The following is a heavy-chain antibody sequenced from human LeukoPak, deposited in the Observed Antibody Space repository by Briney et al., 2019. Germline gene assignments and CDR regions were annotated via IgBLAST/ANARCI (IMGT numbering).Heavy chain of an antibody. V-gene: IGHV1-69*04. CDR3: ARVVVVVPAAINWFDP. CDR1: GGTFSSYA. CDR2: IIPILGIA. D-gene: IGHD2-2*01. Sequence: SVNVSCTASGGTFSSYAISWVRQAPGQGLEWMGRIIPILGIANYAQKFQGRVTITADKSTSTAYMELSSLRSEDTAVYYCARVVVVVPAAINWFDPWGQGTLVTVSS. J-gene: IGHJ5*02.